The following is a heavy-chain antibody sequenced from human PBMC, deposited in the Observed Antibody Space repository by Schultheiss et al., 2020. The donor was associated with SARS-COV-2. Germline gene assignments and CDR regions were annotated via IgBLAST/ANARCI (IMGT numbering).Heavy chain of an antibody. Sequence: GESLKISCKGSGYSFTSYWIGWVRQMPGKGLEWMGIIYPGDSDTRYSPSFQGQVTISADKSISTAYLQWSSLKASDTAMYYCATRGGSGWAGRWAFDIWGQGTMVTVSS. J-gene: IGHJ3*02. CDR2: IYPGDSDT. D-gene: IGHD6-19*01. CDR1: GYSFTSYW. CDR3: ATRGGSGWAGRWAFDI. V-gene: IGHV5-51*01.